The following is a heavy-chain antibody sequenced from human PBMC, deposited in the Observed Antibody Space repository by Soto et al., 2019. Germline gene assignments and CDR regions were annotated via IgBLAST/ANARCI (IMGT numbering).Heavy chain of an antibody. V-gene: IGHV4-34*01. J-gene: IGHJ6*02. CDR3: ATPRKNYYYYGMDV. CDR2: ISPTGIT. CDR1: GGSFSYYY. Sequence: PSETLSLTCAVYGGSFSYYYWSWIPQPPGKGLEWVGEISPTGITKYNPSLKSRVTISVDASKNQFSLKLTSVTAADTAVYYCATPRKNYYYYGMDVRGQGTTVTVSS.